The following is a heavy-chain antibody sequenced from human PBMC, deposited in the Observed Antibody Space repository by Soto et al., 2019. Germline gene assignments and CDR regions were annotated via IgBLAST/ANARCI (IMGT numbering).Heavy chain of an antibody. J-gene: IGHJ5*02. D-gene: IGHD1-7*01. V-gene: IGHV1-46*02. CDR2: ITPSSGST. Sequence: QVQLVQSGAEVRKPGASVKVSCKASGYTFNNYFMHWVRQAPAQGLEWMGVITPSSGSTTYAQRFQGRLTMTRDTSTSTVYMELRSLRSEGTAVYFCAIDLGPIGNYVGLAPGSQHWFDPWGQGTLVTVSS. CDR1: GYTFNNYF. CDR3: AIDLGPIGNYVGLAPGSQHWFDP.